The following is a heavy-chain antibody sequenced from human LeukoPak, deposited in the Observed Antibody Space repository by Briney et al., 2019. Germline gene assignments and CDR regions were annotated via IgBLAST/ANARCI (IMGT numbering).Heavy chain of an antibody. CDR1: GFTFSSYA. V-gene: IGHV3-23*01. CDR3: ARDQGYCSGGSCYYYYGMDV. Sequence: GGSLRLSCAAPGFTFSSYAMSWVRQAPGKGLEWVSAISGSGGSTYYADSVKGRFTISRDNSKNTLYLQMNSLRAEDTAVYYCARDQGYCSGGSCYYYYGMDVWGQGTTVTVSS. CDR2: ISGSGGST. D-gene: IGHD2-15*01. J-gene: IGHJ6*02.